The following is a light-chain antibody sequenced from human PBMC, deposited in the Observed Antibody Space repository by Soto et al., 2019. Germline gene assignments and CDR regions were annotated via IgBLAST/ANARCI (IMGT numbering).Light chain of an antibody. CDR1: QSLCSN. J-gene: IGKJ3*01. CDR3: QQRSAWPTT. Sequence: EIVLTQSPATLTLSPGERATLSCKASQSLCSNLAWYQQRPGQAPRLLIYDASTRAPGIPARFSGSGSGTDFTLTISSLEPEDFAVYYCQQRSAWPTTFGPGTKVDIK. V-gene: IGKV3-11*01. CDR2: DAS.